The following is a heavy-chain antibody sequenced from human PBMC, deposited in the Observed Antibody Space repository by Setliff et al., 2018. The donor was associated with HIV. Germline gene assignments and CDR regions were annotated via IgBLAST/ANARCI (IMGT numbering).Heavy chain of an antibody. Sequence: PSETLSLTCAVYGGSFSGYYWSWIRQPPGKGLEWIGEINHSGSTNYNPSLKSRVTISVDTSKNQFSLKLSSVTAADTAVYYCARQTGLRGYYGSNSLYYFDYWGKGMLVTVSS. D-gene: IGHD3-10*01. V-gene: IGHV4-34*01. CDR2: INHSGST. CDR3: ARQTGLRGYYGSNSLYYFDY. CDR1: GGSFSGYY. J-gene: IGHJ4*02.